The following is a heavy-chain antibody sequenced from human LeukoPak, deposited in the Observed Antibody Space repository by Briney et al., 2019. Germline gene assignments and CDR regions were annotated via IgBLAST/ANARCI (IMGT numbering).Heavy chain of an antibody. Sequence: GGSLRLSCAASGFTFSSYGMSWVRQAPGKGLEWVSAISGSGGSTYYADSVKGRFTISRDNSKNTLYLQMNSLRAEDTAVYYCAKEAAYSYGWENAYYHYYPDVGGKGTTVTISS. D-gene: IGHD5-18*01. CDR2: ISGSGGST. V-gene: IGHV3-23*01. CDR3: AKEAAYSYGWENAYYHYYPDV. CDR1: GFTFSSYG. J-gene: IGHJ6*03.